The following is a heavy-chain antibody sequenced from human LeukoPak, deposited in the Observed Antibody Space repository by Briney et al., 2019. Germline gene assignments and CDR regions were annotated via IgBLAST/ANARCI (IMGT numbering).Heavy chain of an antibody. CDR2: INHSGST. D-gene: IGHD4-17*01. CDR3: ARSGYGDYARY. CDR1: GGSFSGYY. V-gene: IGHV4-34*01. J-gene: IGHJ4*02. Sequence: SETLSLTCAVHGGSFSGYYWSWIRQPPGKGLEWIGEINHSGSTNYNPSLKSRVTISVDTSKNQFSLKLSSVTAADTAVYYCARSGYGDYARYWGQGTLVTVSS.